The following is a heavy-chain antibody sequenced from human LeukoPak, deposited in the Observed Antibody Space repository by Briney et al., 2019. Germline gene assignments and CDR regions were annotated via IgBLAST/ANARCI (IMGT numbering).Heavy chain of an antibody. Sequence: GSLRLSCAASGFTFSSYTMNWVRQAPGKGLEWVSAVSGGDPNTYYADSVKGRFTISRDNSKNTLYLQMNSLRAEDTAVYYCARDSSDGRQDYWGQGTLVTVSS. J-gene: IGHJ4*02. CDR2: VSGGDPNT. D-gene: IGHD2-15*01. CDR1: GFTFSSYT. CDR3: ARDSSDGRQDY. V-gene: IGHV3-23*01.